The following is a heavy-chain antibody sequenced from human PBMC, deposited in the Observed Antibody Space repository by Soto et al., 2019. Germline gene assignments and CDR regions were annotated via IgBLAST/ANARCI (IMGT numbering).Heavy chain of an antibody. Sequence: GGSLRLSCAASGFTFRSYAMSWVRQAPGRGLEWVSAISGSGGSTYYADSVKGRFTISRDNSKNTLYLQMNSLRAEDTAVYYCAKGGAYGSGSYYNDYYYGMDVWGQGTTVTVSS. D-gene: IGHD3-10*01. CDR1: GFTFRSYA. CDR3: AKGGAYGSGSYYNDYYYGMDV. CDR2: ISGSGGST. V-gene: IGHV3-23*01. J-gene: IGHJ6*02.